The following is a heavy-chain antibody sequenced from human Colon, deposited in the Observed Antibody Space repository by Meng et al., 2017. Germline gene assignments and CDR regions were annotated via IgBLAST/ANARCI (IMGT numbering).Heavy chain of an antibody. CDR1: GFTFSSYW. Sequence: GESLKISCAASGFTFSSYWMSWVRQAPGKGLEWVANIKQDGSEKYYVDSVKGRFTISRDNDKNSLYLQMNSLRAEDTAVYYCARRMYPLIRSGIDYWGQGTLVTVSS. CDR3: ARRMYPLIRSGIDY. D-gene: IGHD1-26*01. V-gene: IGHV3-7*01. CDR2: IKQDGSEK. J-gene: IGHJ4*02.